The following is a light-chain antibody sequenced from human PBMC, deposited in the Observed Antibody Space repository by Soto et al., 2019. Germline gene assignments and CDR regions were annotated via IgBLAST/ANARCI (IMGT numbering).Light chain of an antibody. CDR1: QTISNNY. Sequence: EIVLTQSPGTLTLSPGESAALSCRASQTISNNYLVWYRQKPGQAPRLLIYAVSSRAAGIPDRFSGSWSGTYFALTIDRLEPEDSAVYYCQQHSNSPWTFGQGTRVEI. J-gene: IGKJ1*01. CDR3: QQHSNSPWT. CDR2: AVS. V-gene: IGKV3-20*01.